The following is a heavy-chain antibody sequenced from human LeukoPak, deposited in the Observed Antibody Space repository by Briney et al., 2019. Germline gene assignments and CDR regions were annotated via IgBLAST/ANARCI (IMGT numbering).Heavy chain of an antibody. CDR2: ISWNSGNI. D-gene: IGHD3-10*01. V-gene: IGHV3-9*03. Sequence: GKSLRLSCAGSGFTLDDYAMHWVRQAPGKGLEWVSGISWNSGNIGYADSVKGRFIVSRDNAKNSLYLQMNSLRDEDMALYYCAKGRSGYYYGSGPLDYWGQGTLVTVSS. J-gene: IGHJ4*02. CDR3: AKGRSGYYYGSGPLDY. CDR1: GFTLDDYA.